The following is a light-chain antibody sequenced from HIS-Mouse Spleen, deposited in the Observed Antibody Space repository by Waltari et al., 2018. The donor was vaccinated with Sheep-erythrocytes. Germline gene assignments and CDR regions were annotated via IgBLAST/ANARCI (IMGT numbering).Light chain of an antibody. J-gene: IGLJ3*02. V-gene: IGLV2-23*01. Sequence: QSALTQPASVSGSPGQSITISCTGTSSDFGSSNLVPWYQPHPGKAPKLMIYEGSKRPSGVSNRFSGSKSGNTASLTISGLQAEDEADYYCCSYAGSSTPWVFGGGTKLTVL. CDR1: SSDFGSSNL. CDR3: CSYAGSSTPWV. CDR2: EGS.